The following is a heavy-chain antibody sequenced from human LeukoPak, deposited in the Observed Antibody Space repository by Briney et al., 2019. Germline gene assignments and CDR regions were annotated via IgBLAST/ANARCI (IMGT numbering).Heavy chain of an antibody. CDR2: INPNSGGT. CDR3: ARGDGSSWTNFDF. V-gene: IGHV1-2*02. D-gene: IGHD6-13*01. CDR1: GYTFTGSY. J-gene: IGHJ4*02. Sequence: GASVKVSCKASGYTFTGSYMHWVRQAPGQGLEWMGWINPNSGGTKYALKFQGRVTMIRDTSINTAYMELSRLRSDDTAVYYCARGDGSSWTNFDFWGRGTLVTVSS.